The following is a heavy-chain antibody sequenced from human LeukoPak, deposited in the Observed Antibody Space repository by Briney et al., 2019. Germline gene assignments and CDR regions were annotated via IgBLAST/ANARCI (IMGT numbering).Heavy chain of an antibody. J-gene: IGHJ4*02. CDR1: GVSISSYY. Sequence: SESLSLTCTVSGVSISSYYWSWIRQPPGKGLEWIGCIYYSGSTNYNPSLKSRGTISVDTSKNQFSLKLSSVTDADTAVYYCARVGSRGDRYVRDDWGQGTLVTVSS. CDR2: IYYSGST. D-gene: IGHD5-18*01. CDR3: ARVGSRGDRYVRDD. V-gene: IGHV4-59*01.